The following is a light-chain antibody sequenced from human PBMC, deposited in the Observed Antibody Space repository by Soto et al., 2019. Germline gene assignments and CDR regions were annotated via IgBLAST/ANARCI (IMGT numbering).Light chain of an antibody. CDR2: DAS. CDR3: QHRSNWPLT. Sequence: EIVLTQSPATLSLSPGERAPLSCRASQGVSSYLGWYQQKPGQAPRLLIYDASNRATGIPARFSGSGSGTDFTLTISSLEPEDFAVYYCQHRSNWPLTFGGGTKVEIK. J-gene: IGKJ4*01. CDR1: QGVSSY. V-gene: IGKV3-11*01.